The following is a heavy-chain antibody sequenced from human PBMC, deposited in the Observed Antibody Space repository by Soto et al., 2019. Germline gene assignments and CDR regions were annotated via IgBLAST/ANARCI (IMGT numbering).Heavy chain of an antibody. CDR2: ISSSSSTI. J-gene: IGHJ4*02. Sequence: GGSLRLSCAASGFTFSSYSMNWVRQAPGKGLEWVSYISSSSSTIYYADSVKGRFTISRDNAKNSLYLQMNSLRAEDTAVYYCARAVRSKMTTVTPAIVWGQGTLVTVSS. V-gene: IGHV3-48*01. CDR1: GFTFSSYS. D-gene: IGHD4-17*01. CDR3: ARAVRSKMTTVTPAIV.